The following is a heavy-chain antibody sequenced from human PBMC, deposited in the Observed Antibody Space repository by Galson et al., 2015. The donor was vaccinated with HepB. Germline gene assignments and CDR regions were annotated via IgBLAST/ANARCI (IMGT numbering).Heavy chain of an antibody. CDR2: INAGNGNT. Sequence: SVKVSCKASGYTFTSYAMHWVHLAPGQRLEWMGWINAGNGNTKYSQKFQGRITITRDTSASTAYMELSSLRSEDTAVYYCARGGEVVVVPAALDAFDIWGQGTMVTVSS. CDR1: GYTFTSYA. J-gene: IGHJ3*02. D-gene: IGHD2-2*01. CDR3: ARGGEVVVVPAALDAFDI. V-gene: IGHV1-3*01.